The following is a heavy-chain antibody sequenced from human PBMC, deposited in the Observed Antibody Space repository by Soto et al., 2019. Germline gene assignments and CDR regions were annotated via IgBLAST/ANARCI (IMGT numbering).Heavy chain of an antibody. Sequence: VGSLRLSCAASGFTFDDYTMHWVRQAPGKGLEWVSLISWDGGSTYYADSVKGRFTISRDNSKNSLYLQMNSLRTEDTALYYCAKDNGIAAARYYYGMDVWGQGTTVTVSS. V-gene: IGHV3-43*01. CDR3: AKDNGIAAARYYYGMDV. CDR1: GFTFDDYT. J-gene: IGHJ6*02. CDR2: ISWDGGST. D-gene: IGHD6-13*01.